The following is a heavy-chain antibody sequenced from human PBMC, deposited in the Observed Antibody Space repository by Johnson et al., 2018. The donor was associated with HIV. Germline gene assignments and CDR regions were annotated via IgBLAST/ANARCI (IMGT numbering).Heavy chain of an antibody. CDR3: AQTTVTRARGAFDI. CDR1: GFTFNSYV. CDR2: ISSDGSTE. V-gene: IGHV3-30*14. J-gene: IGHJ3*02. D-gene: IGHD4-11*01. Sequence: QVQLVESGGGVVQSGRSLRLSCAASGFTFNSYVMHWVRQAPGKGLEWLAVISSDGSTEYYADSVKGRFTISRDNSKNTLYLQMNSLRAEDTAVYYCAQTTVTRARGAFDIWGQGTMVTVSS.